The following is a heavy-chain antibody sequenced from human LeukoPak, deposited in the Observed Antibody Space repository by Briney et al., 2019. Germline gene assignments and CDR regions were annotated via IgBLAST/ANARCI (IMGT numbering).Heavy chain of an antibody. CDR1: GFTFSSYA. CDR2: ISGSGGST. D-gene: IGHD1-14*01. CDR3: AKDRISKTYYYYGMDL. V-gene: IGHV3-23*01. Sequence: QPGGSLRLSCAASGFTFSSYAMSWVRQAPGKGLEWVSAISGSGGSTYYADSVKGRFTISRDNSKNTLYLQMNSLRAEDTAVYYCAKDRISKTYYYYGMDLWGQGTTVTVSS. J-gene: IGHJ6*02.